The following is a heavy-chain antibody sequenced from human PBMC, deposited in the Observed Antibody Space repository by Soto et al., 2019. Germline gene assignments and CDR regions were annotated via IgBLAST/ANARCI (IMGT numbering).Heavy chain of an antibody. V-gene: IGHV1-18*01. CDR2: ISAYNGNT. J-gene: IGHJ5*01. CDR1: GYTFTSYG. D-gene: IGHD3-22*01. Sequence: ASVKVSCKASGYTFTSYGISWVRQAAGQGLEWMGWISAYNGNTNYAQKLQGRVTMTTDTSTSTAYMELRSLRSDDTAVYYCAAGGHTSGYYWFDSWPHLTLVTVSS. CDR3: AAGGHTSGYYWFDS.